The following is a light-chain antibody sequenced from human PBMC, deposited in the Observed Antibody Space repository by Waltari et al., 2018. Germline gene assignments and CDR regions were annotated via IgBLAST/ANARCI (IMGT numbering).Light chain of an antibody. Sequence: DIQMIQSPSSLSASIGDRVTVTCRASRYINKYLNWYQQKQGKAPRLLITGASNLQSGVPSRFSGSGSGTDFTLTISSLQDEDFATYYCQQSFGNPPWTFGQGTRVEVK. CDR3: QQSFGNPPWT. CDR1: RYINKY. CDR2: GAS. V-gene: IGKV1-39*01. J-gene: IGKJ1*01.